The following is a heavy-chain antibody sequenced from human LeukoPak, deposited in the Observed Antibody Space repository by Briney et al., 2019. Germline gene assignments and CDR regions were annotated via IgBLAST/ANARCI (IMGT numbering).Heavy chain of an antibody. CDR3: ARDWTSDN. CDR1: GFTFSNYP. D-gene: IGHD2-2*01. CDR2: ISSNGYNT. V-gene: IGHV3-64*01. Sequence: GGSLRLSCAASGFTFSNYPMHWVRQAPGKGPEYVSAISSNGYNTYYANSVKGRFTISRDNSRNMLYLQMGSLKTEDMAVYYCARDWTSDNWGQGTMVTVSS. J-gene: IGHJ3*01.